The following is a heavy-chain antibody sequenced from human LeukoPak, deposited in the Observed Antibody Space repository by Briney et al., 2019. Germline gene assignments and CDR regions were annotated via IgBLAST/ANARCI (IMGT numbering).Heavy chain of an antibody. Sequence: PGGSLRLSCAASGFTFDDYAMHWVRHAPGKGLEWVSGISWNGGSIGYADSVKGRFTISRDNAKNSLYLQMNSLRAEDTALYYCAKVVAASVWGTYYFDYWGQGTLVTVSS. CDR1: GFTFDDYA. D-gene: IGHD2-15*01. V-gene: IGHV3-9*01. J-gene: IGHJ4*02. CDR3: AKVVAASVWGTYYFDY. CDR2: ISWNGGSI.